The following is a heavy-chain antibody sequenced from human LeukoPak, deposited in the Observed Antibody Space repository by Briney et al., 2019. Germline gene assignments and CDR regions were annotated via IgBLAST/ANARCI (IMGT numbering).Heavy chain of an antibody. Sequence: GGSLRLSCTASGFTFSGYGMSWVRQAPGKGLEWVGRTRNKANSYTTEYAASVKGRFTISRDDSKNSLYLQMNSLKTEDTAVYYCAITILGYWGQGTLVTVSS. D-gene: IGHD3-3*01. CDR2: TRNKANSYTT. CDR3: AITILGY. CDR1: GFTFSGYG. J-gene: IGHJ4*02. V-gene: IGHV3-72*01.